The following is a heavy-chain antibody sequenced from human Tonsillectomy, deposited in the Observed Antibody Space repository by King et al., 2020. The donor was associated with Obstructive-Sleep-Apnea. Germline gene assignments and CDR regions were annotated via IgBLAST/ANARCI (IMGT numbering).Heavy chain of an antibody. Sequence: VQLVESGGGVVQPGRSLRLSCAASGFTFGSYAFHWVRQAPGKGLEWVALIWYDGSKTDYADSVKARFTTSRDNSRNTVYLQMNSVRVDDTAVYYCAKRGWDHYFENWGQGTLVTVSS. CDR1: GFTFGSYA. J-gene: IGHJ4*02. CDR3: AKRGWDHYFEN. CDR2: IWYDGSKT. D-gene: IGHD1-26*01. V-gene: IGHV3-33*03.